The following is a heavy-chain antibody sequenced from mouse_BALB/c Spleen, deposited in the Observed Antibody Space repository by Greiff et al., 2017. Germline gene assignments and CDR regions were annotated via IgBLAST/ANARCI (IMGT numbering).Heavy chain of an antibody. CDR1: GYSITSDYA. V-gene: IGHV3-2*02. Sequence: EVQLQQSGPGLVKPSQSLSLTCTVTGYSITSDYAWNWIRQFPGNKLEWMGYISYSGSTSYNPSLKSRISITRDTSKNQFFLQLNSVTTEDTATYYCAREATVVAPFDYWGQGTTLTVSS. D-gene: IGHD1-1*01. CDR3: AREATVVAPFDY. CDR2: ISYSGST. J-gene: IGHJ2*01.